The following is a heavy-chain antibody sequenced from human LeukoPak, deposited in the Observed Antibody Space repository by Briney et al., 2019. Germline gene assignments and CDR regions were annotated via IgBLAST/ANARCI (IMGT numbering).Heavy chain of an antibody. V-gene: IGHV3-7*04. CDR1: GFTFNNYA. D-gene: IGHD4-23*01. CDR3: ARVAYSGNSKDY. J-gene: IGHJ4*02. Sequence: GGSLRLSCVASGFTFNNYAMGWVRQAPGKGLEWVANIQEDGSAKYYVDSVKGRFTISRDNAENSLYLQMNSLRAEDTAVYYCARVAYSGNSKDYWGQGTLVTVSS. CDR2: IQEDGSAK.